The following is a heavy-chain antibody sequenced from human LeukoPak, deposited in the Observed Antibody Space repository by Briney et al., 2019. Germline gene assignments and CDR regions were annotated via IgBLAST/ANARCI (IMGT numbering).Heavy chain of an antibody. Sequence: SETLSLTCTVSGGSISSGSYYWSWIRQPAGKGLEWIGRIYTSGSTNYNPSLKSRVTISVDTSKNQFSLKLSSVTAADTAVYYCAGGGSSRPHYYGMDVWGQGTTVTVSS. V-gene: IGHV4-61*02. CDR1: GGSISSGSYY. CDR2: IYTSGST. D-gene: IGHD6-6*01. J-gene: IGHJ6*02. CDR3: AGGGSSRPHYYGMDV.